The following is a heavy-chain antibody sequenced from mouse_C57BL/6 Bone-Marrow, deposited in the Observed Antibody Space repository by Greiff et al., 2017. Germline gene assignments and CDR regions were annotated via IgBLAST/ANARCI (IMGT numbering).Heavy chain of an antibody. CDR3: TPYGNYDFDY. CDR1: GFNIKDDY. V-gene: IGHV14-4*01. D-gene: IGHD2-1*01. J-gene: IGHJ2*01. Sequence: VQLQQSGAELVRPGASVKLSCTASGFNIKDDYMHWVKQRPEQGLEWIGWIDPENGDTEYASKFQGKATITADTSSNTAYLQLSSRTSEDTAVYYCTPYGNYDFDYWGQGTTLTVSS. CDR2: IDPENGDT.